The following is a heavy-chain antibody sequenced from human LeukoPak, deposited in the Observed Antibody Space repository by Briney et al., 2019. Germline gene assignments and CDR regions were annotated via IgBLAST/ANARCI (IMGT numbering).Heavy chain of an antibody. CDR2: INSDGSST. Sequence: GGSLRLSCAASGFTLSSYWMHWVRQAPGKGLVWVSRINSDGSSTSYADSVKGRFTISRDNAKNTLYLQMNSLRAEDTAVYYCARELLTYYDFWSGYYPFDYWGQGTLVTVSS. V-gene: IGHV3-74*01. CDR3: ARELLTYYDFWSGYYPFDY. CDR1: GFTLSSYW. J-gene: IGHJ4*02. D-gene: IGHD3-3*01.